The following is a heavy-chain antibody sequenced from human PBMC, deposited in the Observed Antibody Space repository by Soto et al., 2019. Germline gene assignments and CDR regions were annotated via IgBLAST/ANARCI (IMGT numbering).Heavy chain of an antibody. V-gene: IGHV3-30*18. J-gene: IGHJ4*02. CDR1: GFTFSSYG. CDR2: ISYDGSNK. CDR3: AKDLQR. Sequence: QVQLVESGGGVVQPGRSLRLSCAASGFTFSSYGMHWVRQAPGKGLEWVAVISYDGSNKYYADSVKGRFTISRDNSKNTLYLQMNSLRAEHTAVYYCAKDLQRWGQGTLVTVSS.